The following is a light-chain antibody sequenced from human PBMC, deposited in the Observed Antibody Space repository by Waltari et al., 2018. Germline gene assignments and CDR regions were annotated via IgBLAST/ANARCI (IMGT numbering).Light chain of an antibody. CDR2: GAS. J-gene: IGKJ5*01. CDR3: QQSYSSPPIT. Sequence: DIQLTKSPHPLSASVGDAVTTTCRASQSIRTYVRWYQQKPGKAPRVLFYGASILETGVPSRFRGSGCGTDFTLTISGLQPEDVATYYCQQSYSSPPITFGQGKRLEIK. V-gene: IGKV1-39*01. CDR1: QSIRTY.